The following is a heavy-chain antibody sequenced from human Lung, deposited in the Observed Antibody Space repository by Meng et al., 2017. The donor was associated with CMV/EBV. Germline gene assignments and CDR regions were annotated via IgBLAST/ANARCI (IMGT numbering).Heavy chain of an antibody. Sequence: SXXVSXKASGYTFSGFFMHWVRQAPGQGLEWMGWINPSNGGTKYVQKFQGRVTMTRDTSINTAYMELSRLTSDDTAVYYCARVRWQQLAYDAFDIWGQW. CDR1: GYTFSGFF. V-gene: IGHV1-2*02. D-gene: IGHD5-24*01. CDR3: ARVRWQQLAYDAFDI. CDR2: INPSNGGT. J-gene: IGHJ3*02.